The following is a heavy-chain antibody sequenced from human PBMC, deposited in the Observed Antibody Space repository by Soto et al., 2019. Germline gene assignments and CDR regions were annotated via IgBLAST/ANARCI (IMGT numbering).Heavy chain of an antibody. Sequence: SETLSLTCTVSGGSISSGGYYWSWIRQHPGKGLEWIGYIYYSGSTYYNPSLKSRVTISVDTSKNQFSLKLSSVTAADTAVYYCARYIDYDSSGYYQGTRGYYFDYWGQGTLVTVS. CDR1: GGSISSGGYY. V-gene: IGHV4-31*03. J-gene: IGHJ4*02. CDR3: ARYIDYDSSGYYQGTRGYYFDY. D-gene: IGHD3-22*01. CDR2: IYYSGST.